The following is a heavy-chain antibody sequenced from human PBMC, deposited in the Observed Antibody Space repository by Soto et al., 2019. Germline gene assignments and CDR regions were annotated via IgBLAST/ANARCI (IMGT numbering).Heavy chain of an antibody. J-gene: IGHJ6*02. D-gene: IGHD5-18*01. CDR2: IIPIFGTA. V-gene: IGHV1-69*06. Sequence: QVQLVQSGAEVKKPGSSVKVSCKASGGTFSSYAISWVRQAHGQGLEWMGGIIPIFGTANYAQKFQGRVTITADKATSTAYMELSSVRSADRVVYYCARGLTWIQPGGMDVWGQGTTVSVSS. CDR3: ARGLTWIQPGGMDV. CDR1: GGTFSSYA.